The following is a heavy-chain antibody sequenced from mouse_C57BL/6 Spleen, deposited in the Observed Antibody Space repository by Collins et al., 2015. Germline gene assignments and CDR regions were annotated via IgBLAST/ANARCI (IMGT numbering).Heavy chain of an antibody. CDR3: ARHYEGFAY. CDR1: GYTFTSYG. J-gene: IGHJ3*01. Sequence: QVQLQQSGAELARPGASVKLSCKASGYTFTSYGISWVKQRTGQGLEWIGEIYPRSGNTYYNEKFKGKATLTADKSSSTAYMELRSLTSEDSAVYFCARHYEGFAYWGQGTLVTVSA. D-gene: IGHD1-1*01. V-gene: IGHV1-81*01. CDR2: IYPRSGNT.